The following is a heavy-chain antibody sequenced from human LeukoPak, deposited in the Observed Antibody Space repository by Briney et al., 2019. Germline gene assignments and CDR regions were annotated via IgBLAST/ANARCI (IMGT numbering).Heavy chain of an antibody. CDR2: IYNDGSDT. CDR3: ARGGYHHGFDI. J-gene: IGHJ3*02. V-gene: IGHV3-74*01. Sequence: GGSLRLSCAASGFTFRNYWIHWVRQAPGKGLVWISRIYNDGSDTNYADSVKGRFTISTDNAKNTLYLQMNSLRAEDTAVYYCARGGYHHGFDIWGQGTMVTVSS. CDR1: GFTFRNYW. D-gene: IGHD5-18*01.